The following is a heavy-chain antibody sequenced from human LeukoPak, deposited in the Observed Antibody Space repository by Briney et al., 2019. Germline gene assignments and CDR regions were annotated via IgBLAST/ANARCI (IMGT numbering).Heavy chain of an antibody. V-gene: IGHV3-7*01. D-gene: IGHD3-3*02. CDR2: IKQDESEK. J-gene: IGHJ6*03. CDR3: VRDWHLWSGQPYYYYMDV. CDR1: GFTFRSYW. Sequence: GGSLRLSCAASGFTFRSYWMSWVRQAPGKGLEWVANIKQDESEKNYIDSVKGRFTISRDNAKNSLYLQMNSLRAEDTAVYYCVRDWHLWSGQPYYYYMDVWGKGTSVTVSS.